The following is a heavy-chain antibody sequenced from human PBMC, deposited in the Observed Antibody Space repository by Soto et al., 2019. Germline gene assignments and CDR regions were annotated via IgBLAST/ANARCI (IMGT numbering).Heavy chain of an antibody. V-gene: IGHV4-4*07. CDR1: GGSISTYY. Sequence: LSLTCTVSGGSISTYYWSWIRQPAGKGLEWIGRIYTSGSTNYNPSLKSRVTMSVDTSKNQFSLKLSSVTAADTAVYYCARDRGGYGDNRFDPWGQGTLAPVSS. CDR3: ARDRGGYGDNRFDP. D-gene: IGHD5-12*01. CDR2: IYTSGST. J-gene: IGHJ5*02.